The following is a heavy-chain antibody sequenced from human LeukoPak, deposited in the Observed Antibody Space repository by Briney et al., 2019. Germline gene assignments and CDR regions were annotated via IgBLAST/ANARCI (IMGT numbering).Heavy chain of an antibody. CDR2: IVVGSGNT. V-gene: IGHV1-58*01. CDR3: AADMGGLRWRRGESFDY. Sequence: ASVKVSCKCSGFTFTSSAVQWVRQARGQRLEWIGWIVVGSGNTNYAQKFQERVTITRDMSTSTAYMELSSLRSEDTAVYYCAADMGGLRWRRGESFDYWGQGTLVTVSS. J-gene: IGHJ4*02. CDR1: GFTFTSSA. D-gene: IGHD4-23*01.